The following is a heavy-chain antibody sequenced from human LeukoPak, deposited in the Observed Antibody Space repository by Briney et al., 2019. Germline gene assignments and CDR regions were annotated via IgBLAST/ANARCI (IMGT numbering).Heavy chain of an antibody. D-gene: IGHD3-22*01. V-gene: IGHV4-61*08. CDR1: GGSISSGDYY. CDR3: ARAARDYDSSGYHLDY. Sequence: SETLSLTCTVSGGSISSGDYYWSWIRQPPGKGLEWIGYIYYSGSTNYNPSLKSRVTISVDTSKNQFSLKLSSVTAADTAVYYCARAARDYDSSGYHLDYWGQGTLVTVSS. J-gene: IGHJ4*02. CDR2: IYYSGST.